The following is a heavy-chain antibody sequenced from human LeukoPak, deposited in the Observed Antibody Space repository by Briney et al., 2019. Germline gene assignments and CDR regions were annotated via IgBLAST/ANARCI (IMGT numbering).Heavy chain of an antibody. D-gene: IGHD3-22*01. V-gene: IGHV4-59*08. CDR2: IYYSGST. Sequence: PSETLSLTCTVSGGSISSNYWSWIRQRPGKGLEWIGYIYYSGSTDYNPSLKSRVTISVDTSKNQFSLKLSSVTAADTAVYYCARHHYYDSSGYPYDAFDIWGQGTMVTVSS. J-gene: IGHJ3*02. CDR3: ARHHYYDSSGYPYDAFDI. CDR1: GGSISSNY.